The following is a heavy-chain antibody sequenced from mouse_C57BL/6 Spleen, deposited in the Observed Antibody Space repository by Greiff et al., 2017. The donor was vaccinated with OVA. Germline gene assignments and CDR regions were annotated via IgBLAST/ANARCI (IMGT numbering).Heavy chain of an antibody. CDR1: GYTFTSYG. CDR2: IYPRSGNT. D-gene: IGHD1-1*01. V-gene: IGHV1-81*01. J-gene: IGHJ1*03. Sequence: QVQLQQSGAELARPGASVKLSCKASGYTFTSYGISWVKQRTGQGLEWIGEIYPRSGNTYYNEKFKGKATLTADKSSSTAYMELRSLAAEGTAVYCWARYDGTKVGARDGGGTGTTVTVSS. CDR3: ARYDGTKVGARDG.